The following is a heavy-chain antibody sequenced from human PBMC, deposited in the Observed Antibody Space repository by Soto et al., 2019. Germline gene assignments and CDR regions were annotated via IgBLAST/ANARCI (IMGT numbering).Heavy chain of an antibody. D-gene: IGHD2-15*01. V-gene: IGHV3-21*01. CDR2: IRGFSPYT. CDR3: ARDRGYDAHDYYYNAMDV. Sequence: GGSLRLSCVASGFTFRTYTMNWVRQAPGKGLEWVSGIRGFSPYTFYAESVKGRFTISRDNAKNPLYLQMNSLGVEDTAVYYCARDRGYDAHDYYYNAMDVWGQGTTVTVSS. J-gene: IGHJ6*02. CDR1: GFTFRTYT.